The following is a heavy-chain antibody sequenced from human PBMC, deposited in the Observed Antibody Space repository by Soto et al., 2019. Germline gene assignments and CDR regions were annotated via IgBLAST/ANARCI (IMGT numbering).Heavy chain of an antibody. V-gene: IGHV3-23*01. Sequence: EVQLLESGGGLVQPGESLRLSCAASGFTFSSYAMSWVRQAPGKGLEWVSVISGSDDSTYYADSVKGRFTISRDNSKNTLYLQMNRLRAEDTAVYYCAKRSSSATFDYWGQGTLVTVAP. CDR3: AKRSSSATFDY. CDR1: GFTFSSYA. CDR2: ISGSDDST. D-gene: IGHD6-6*01. J-gene: IGHJ4*02.